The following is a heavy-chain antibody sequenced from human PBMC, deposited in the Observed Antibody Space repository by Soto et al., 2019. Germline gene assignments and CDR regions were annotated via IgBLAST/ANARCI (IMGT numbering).Heavy chain of an antibody. CDR3: AKDKKGRRTSGFYSDY. Sequence: TLSLTCTVSGGSISSYYWSWIRQPPGKGLEWIGYIYYSGSTNYNPSLKSRVTISVDTSKNQFSLYLQMNSLRTEDTALYYCAKDKKGRRTSGFYSDYWGQGTLVTVSS. CDR2: IYYSGST. D-gene: IGHD2-8*01. J-gene: IGHJ4*02. CDR1: GGSISSYY. V-gene: IGHV4-59*01.